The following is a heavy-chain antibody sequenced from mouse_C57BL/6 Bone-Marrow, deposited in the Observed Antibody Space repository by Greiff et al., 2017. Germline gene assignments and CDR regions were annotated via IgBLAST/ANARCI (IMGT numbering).Heavy chain of an antibody. CDR1: GFTFSSYA. D-gene: IGHD6-5*01. J-gene: IGHJ1*03. V-gene: IGHV5-4*01. CDR3: ARDRSLQRPYFDV. CDR2: ISDGGSYT. Sequence: DVMLVESGGGLVKPGGSLKLSCAASGFTFSSYAMSWVRQTPEKRLEWVATISDGGSYTYYPDNVKGRFTISRDNAKNNLYLQMSHLKSEDTAMYYCARDRSLQRPYFDVWGTGTTVTVSS.